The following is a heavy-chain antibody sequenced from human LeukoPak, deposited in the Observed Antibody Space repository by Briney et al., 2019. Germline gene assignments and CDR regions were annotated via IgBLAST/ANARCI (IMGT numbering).Heavy chain of an antibody. CDR1: GFXFSSYG. J-gene: IGHJ4*02. D-gene: IGHD2-15*01. Sequence: GGSLRLSCAASGFXFSSYGIHWVRQAPGKGLEWVAVIWYDGSNKYYADSVKGRFTISRDNSKNTLYLQMNSLRAEDTAVYYCARDLCSGGRCHAGDYWGQGTLVVVSA. V-gene: IGHV3-33*01. CDR3: ARDLCSGGRCHAGDY. CDR2: IWYDGSNK.